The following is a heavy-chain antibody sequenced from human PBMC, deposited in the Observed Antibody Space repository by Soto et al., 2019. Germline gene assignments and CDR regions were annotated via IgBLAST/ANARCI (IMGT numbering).Heavy chain of an antibody. D-gene: IGHD2-15*01. CDR3: TRRIPGGGSSDAFDI. CDR2: IRSKANSYAP. CDR1: GFTFSGSA. J-gene: IGHJ3*02. Sequence: EVQLVESGGGLVQPGGSLKLSCAASGFTFSGSAMNWVRQASGKGLEWVGRIRSKANSYAPAYAASVKGRFTISRDDSKNTAYLQMNSLKTEDTAVYYCTRRIPGGGSSDAFDIWGQGTMVTVSS. V-gene: IGHV3-73*01.